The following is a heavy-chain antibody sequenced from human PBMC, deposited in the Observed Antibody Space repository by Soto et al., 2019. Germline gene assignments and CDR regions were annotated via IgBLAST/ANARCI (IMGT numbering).Heavy chain of an antibody. CDR1: GDSINSDKW. J-gene: IGHJ4*02. Sequence: ASENLSPTRAVSGDSINSDKWWSWVRQPPGKGLEWIGEIYHSGSTSYNPSLKSRVVISVDKSKNQFFLKVTSVTAADTAVYFCARGERQQQRDSWGQGTLVTVSS. CDR3: ARGERQQQRDS. D-gene: IGHD6-13*01. V-gene: IGHV4-4*02. CDR2: IYHSGST.